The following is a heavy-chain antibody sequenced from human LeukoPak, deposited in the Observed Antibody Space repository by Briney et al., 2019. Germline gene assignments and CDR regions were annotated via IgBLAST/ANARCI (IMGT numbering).Heavy chain of an antibody. CDR2: IYYSGST. D-gene: IGHD5-18*01. V-gene: IGHV4-59*08. CDR3: ARVGYSYGYAFDY. Sequence: SETLSLTCTVSGGSISSYYWSWIRRPPGKGLEWIGYIYYSGSTYYNPSLKSRVTISVDTSKNQFSLKLSSVTAADTAVYYCARVGYSYGYAFDYWGQGTLVTVSS. CDR1: GGSISSYY. J-gene: IGHJ4*02.